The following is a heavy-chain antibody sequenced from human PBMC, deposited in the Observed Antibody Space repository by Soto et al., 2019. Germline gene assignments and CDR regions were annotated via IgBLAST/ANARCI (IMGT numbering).Heavy chain of an antibody. CDR2: ISSSSSYI. V-gene: IGHV3-21*01. CDR3: ARDIRYCSGGSCYSGEYYYGMDV. CDR1: GFTFSSYS. J-gene: IGHJ6*02. Sequence: GGSLRLSCAASGFTFSSYSMNWVRQAPGKGLEWVSSISSSSSYIYYADSVKGRFTISRDNAKNSLYLQMNSLRAEDTAVYYCARDIRYCSGGSCYSGEYYYGMDVRGQMTTVTVSS. D-gene: IGHD2-15*01.